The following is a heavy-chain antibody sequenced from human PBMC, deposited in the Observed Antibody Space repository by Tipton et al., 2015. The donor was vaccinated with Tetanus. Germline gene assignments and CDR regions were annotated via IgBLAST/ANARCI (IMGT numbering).Heavy chain of an antibody. Sequence: GSLRLSCVASGFTFEDHTMHWVRRAPGKGLEWVAVVTWDGGSTFYADSVQGRFTISRDNSKNSLFLQMSSLRTEDTALYYCVRETNGFDSWGQGTPVTVSS. D-gene: IGHD1-26*01. V-gene: IGHV3-43*01. CDR1: GFTFEDHT. CDR3: VRETNGFDS. CDR2: VTWDGGST. J-gene: IGHJ5*01.